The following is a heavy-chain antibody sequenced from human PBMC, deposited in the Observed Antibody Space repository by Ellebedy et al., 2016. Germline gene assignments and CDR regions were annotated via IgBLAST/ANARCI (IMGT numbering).Heavy chain of an antibody. J-gene: IGHJ3*02. V-gene: IGHV4-59*13. CDR1: GGSMSHYY. CDR2: IYSSGST. CDR3: AREGLGGAFDI. D-gene: IGHD3-16*01. Sequence: SETLSLXXTVSGGSMSHYYWSWIRLAPEKGLEWIGYIYSSGSTTCNPSLKSRVTISVDTSKNQFSLKLSSVTAADTAVYYCAREGLGGAFDIWGQGTMVTVSS.